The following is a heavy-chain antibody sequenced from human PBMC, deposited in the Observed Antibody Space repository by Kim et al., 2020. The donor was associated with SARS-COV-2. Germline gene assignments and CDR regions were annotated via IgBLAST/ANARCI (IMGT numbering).Heavy chain of an antibody. CDR2: MNPNSSNT. D-gene: IGHD4-17*01. V-gene: IGHV1-8*01. J-gene: IGHJ4*02. Sequence: ASVKVSCMASGSTFSKYDINWVRQATGQGLEWMGWMNPNSSNTGYAQKFQGRVTMTRNTSISTAYMELSSLGSDDTAVYYCASGVGDHGDYFYDYWGQGTLVTVSS. CDR3: ASGVGDHGDYFYDY. CDR1: GSTFSKYD.